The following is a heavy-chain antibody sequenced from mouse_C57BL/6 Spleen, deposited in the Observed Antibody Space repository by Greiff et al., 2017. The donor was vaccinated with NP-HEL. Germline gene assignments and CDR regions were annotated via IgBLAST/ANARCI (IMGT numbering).Heavy chain of an antibody. CDR1: GFSLTSYG. Sequence: QVQLKQSGPGLVQPSQSLSITCTVSGFSLTSYGVHWVRQSPGKGLEWLGVIWSGGSTDYNAAFISRLSISKDNSKSQVFFKMNSLQADDTAIYYCARNSPYWYFDVWGTGTTVTVSS. CDR2: IWSGGST. V-gene: IGHV2-2*01. D-gene: IGHD6-2*01. CDR3: ARNSPYWYFDV. J-gene: IGHJ1*03.